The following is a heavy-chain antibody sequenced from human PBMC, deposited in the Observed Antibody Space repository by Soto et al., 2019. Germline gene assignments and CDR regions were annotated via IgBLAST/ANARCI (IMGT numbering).Heavy chain of an antibody. Sequence: QVQLQESGPGLVKPSQTLSLTCTVSGGSISSGGYYWSWIRQHPGKGLEWIGYIYYSGSTYYNPSLKSLVTISVDTSKNQFSLKMSSVTAANTAVYYCARGGRHDCGYYFDYWGQGTLVTVSS. J-gene: IGHJ4*02. CDR3: ARGGRHDCGYYFDY. V-gene: IGHV4-31*01. CDR1: GGSISSGGYY. D-gene: IGHD2-21*02. CDR2: IYYSGST.